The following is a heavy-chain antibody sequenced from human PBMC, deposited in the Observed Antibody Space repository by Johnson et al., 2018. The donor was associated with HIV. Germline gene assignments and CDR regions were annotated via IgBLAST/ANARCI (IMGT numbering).Heavy chain of an antibody. D-gene: IGHD3-10*01. Sequence: VQLVESGGGLIQPGGSLRLSCAASEFTVSSNYMSWVRQAPGKGLEWVSVIYRGGSTYYADSVKGRFTIPRDNSKNTLYLQMNSLRAEDTAVYYCFRPYDAFDIWGQGTMVTVSS. CDR1: EFTVSSNY. CDR3: FRPYDAFDI. J-gene: IGHJ3*02. V-gene: IGHV3-66*02. CDR2: IYRGGST.